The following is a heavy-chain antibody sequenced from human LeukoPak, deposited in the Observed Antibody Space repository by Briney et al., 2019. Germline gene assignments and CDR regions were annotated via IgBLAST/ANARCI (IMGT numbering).Heavy chain of an antibody. CDR1: GGSISSGSYY. CDR2: IYYSGST. CDR3: ASSGSGPLDY. J-gene: IGHJ4*02. Sequence: SETLSLTCTVSGGSISSGSYYWSWIRQPPGKGLEWIGYIYYSGSTNYNPSLKSRVTISVDTSKNQFSLKLSSVTAADTTVYYCASSGSGPLDYWGQGTLVTVSS. D-gene: IGHD3-10*01. V-gene: IGHV4-61*01.